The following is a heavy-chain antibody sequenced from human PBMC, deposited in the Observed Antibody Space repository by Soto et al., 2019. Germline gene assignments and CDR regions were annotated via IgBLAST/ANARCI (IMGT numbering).Heavy chain of an antibody. D-gene: IGHD2-2*01. CDR2: IYYSGST. CDR3: AGVGPQGYCTTTNCETGSFDI. V-gene: IGHV4-59*01. Sequence: TLSLTCTVSGGSISSYYWSWLRQPPGKGLEWIGYIYYSGSTNYNPSLKSRVTISVDTSKNQFSLKLSSVTAADTAVYYCAGVGPQGYCTTTNCETGSFDIWGQGTGVTVSS. J-gene: IGHJ3*02. CDR1: GGSISSYY.